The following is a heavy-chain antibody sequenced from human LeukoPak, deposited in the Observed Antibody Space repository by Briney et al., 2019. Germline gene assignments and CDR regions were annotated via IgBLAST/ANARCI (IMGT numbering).Heavy chain of an antibody. Sequence: PGRSLRLSCAASGFTFSSYGMHWVRQAPGKGLEWVAVISYDGSNKYYADSVKGRFTISRDNSKNTLYLQMNSLRAEDTAVYYCAKDDIAVAGTFGYWGQGTLVTVSS. V-gene: IGHV3-30*18. CDR1: GFTFSSYG. J-gene: IGHJ4*02. CDR3: AKDDIAVAGTFGY. CDR2: ISYDGSNK. D-gene: IGHD6-19*01.